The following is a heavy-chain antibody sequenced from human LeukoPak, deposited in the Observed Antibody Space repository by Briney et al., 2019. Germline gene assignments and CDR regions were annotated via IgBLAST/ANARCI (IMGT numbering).Heavy chain of an antibody. V-gene: IGHV3-33*06. Sequence: GGSLRLSCAASGFTFSSCGMHWVGQAPGKGLEWVAVVWDDGSSQNYADSVKGRFTISRDNSKNMLYLQMHSLRAEDTAVYYCAKDQWNPDYWGQGTLVSVSS. J-gene: IGHJ4*02. CDR1: GFTFSSCG. CDR3: AKDQWNPDY. D-gene: IGHD6-19*01. CDR2: VWDDGSSQ.